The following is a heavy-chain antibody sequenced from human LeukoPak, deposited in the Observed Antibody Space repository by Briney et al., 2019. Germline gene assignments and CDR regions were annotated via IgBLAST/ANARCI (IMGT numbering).Heavy chain of an antibody. CDR3: AKVQGAAGTGGGSGFDY. J-gene: IGHJ4*02. Sequence: PGGSLRLSCAASGFTFDDYAMHWVRQAPGKGLEWVSGISWNSGSIGYADSVKGRFTISRDNAKNSLYPQMNSLRAEDTALYYCAKVQGAAGTGGGSGFDYWGQGTLVTVSS. CDR1: GFTFDDYA. D-gene: IGHD6-13*01. V-gene: IGHV3-9*01. CDR2: ISWNSGSI.